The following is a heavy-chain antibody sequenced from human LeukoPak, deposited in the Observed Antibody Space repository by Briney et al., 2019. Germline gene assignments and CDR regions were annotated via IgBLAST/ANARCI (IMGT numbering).Heavy chain of an antibody. CDR1: GGSFSGCY. CDR2: ISHSGST. D-gene: IGHD6-19*01. J-gene: IGHJ4*02. CDR3: ARAVAGYFDY. Sequence: SETLSLTCAVSGGSFSGCYWNWIRQPPGKGLEWIGEISHSGSTNYNPSLKSRITISVDTSKNQFSLKLNSVTAADTAVYYCARAVAGYFDYWGQGTLVTVSS. V-gene: IGHV4-34*01.